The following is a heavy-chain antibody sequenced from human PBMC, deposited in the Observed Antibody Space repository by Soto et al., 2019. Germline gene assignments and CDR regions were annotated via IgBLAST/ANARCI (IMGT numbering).Heavy chain of an antibody. Sequence: QVQLVESGGGVVQPGRSLRLSCAASGFTFSSYAIHWVRQAPGKGLAWVAVISYDGSNKYYADSVKGRFTISRDNYKNTLYLQMNSQRAEDTAVYYCARDKYCSGGSCYPDYIDYWGQGTLVTVSS. CDR3: ARDKYCSGGSCYPDYIDY. D-gene: IGHD2-15*01. V-gene: IGHV3-30-3*01. CDR1: GFTFSSYA. CDR2: ISYDGSNK. J-gene: IGHJ4*02.